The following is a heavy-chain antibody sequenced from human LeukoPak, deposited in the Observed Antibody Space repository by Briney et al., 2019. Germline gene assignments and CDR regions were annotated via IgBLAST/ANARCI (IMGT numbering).Heavy chain of an antibody. D-gene: IGHD6-6*01. V-gene: IGHV4-59*01. Sequence: SETLSLTCTVSGGAISSYYWSWIRQPPGKGLEWIGYIHYSGSTNYNPSLKSRATISVDTSKNQFSLKLSSVTAADTAVYCCARGSIAARPEDFYYFDYWGQGTLVTVSS. CDR2: IHYSGST. J-gene: IGHJ4*02. CDR1: GGAISSYY. CDR3: ARGSIAARPEDFYYFDY.